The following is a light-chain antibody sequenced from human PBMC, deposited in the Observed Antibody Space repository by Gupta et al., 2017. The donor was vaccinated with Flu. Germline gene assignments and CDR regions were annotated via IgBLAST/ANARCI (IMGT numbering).Light chain of an antibody. J-gene: IGKJ2*02. CDR3: QQYVGSPPWT. Sequence: EVVLTQSPATLSLSPGERATLSCGASQSFNSNLLAWYQQKPGLAPRLIIYDAFNRTAGTPDRFSGSGSGTDFTLTISRLEPEDFAVYYCQQYVGSPPWTFGQGTKLEI. CDR1: QSFNSNL. V-gene: IGKV3D-20*01. CDR2: DAF.